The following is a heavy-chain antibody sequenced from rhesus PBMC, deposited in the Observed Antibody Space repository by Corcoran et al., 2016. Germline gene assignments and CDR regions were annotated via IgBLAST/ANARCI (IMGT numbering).Heavy chain of an antibody. CDR2: IYGSSTST. Sequence: QVQLQESGPGLVKPSETLSLTCAVSGGSFSSYWWSWIRQPPGTGLEWIGYIYGSSTSTNYNPSLKSRVTISKDTSKNQFSLKLSSVTAADTAVYYCVRDWDAFDFWGQGLRVTVSS. CDR3: VRDWDAFDF. J-gene: IGHJ3*01. CDR1: GGSFSSYW. V-gene: IGHV4S10*01.